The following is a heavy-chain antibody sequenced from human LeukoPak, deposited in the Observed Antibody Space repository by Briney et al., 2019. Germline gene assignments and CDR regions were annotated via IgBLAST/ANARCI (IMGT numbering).Heavy chain of an antibody. Sequence: GGSLRLSCAASGFTFSNAWMSWVRQAPGKGLEWVGRIKSKTDGGTTDYAAPVKGRFTSSRDDSKNTLYLQMNSLKTEDTAVYYCTTDGSGSYYDVALDYWGQGTLVTVSS. J-gene: IGHJ4*02. CDR3: TTDGSGSYYDVALDY. CDR1: GFTFSNAW. V-gene: IGHV3-15*01. D-gene: IGHD1-26*01. CDR2: IKSKTDGGTT.